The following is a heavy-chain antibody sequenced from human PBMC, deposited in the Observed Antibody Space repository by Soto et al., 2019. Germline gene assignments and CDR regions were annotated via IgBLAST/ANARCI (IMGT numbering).Heavy chain of an antibody. V-gene: IGHV3-23*01. J-gene: IGHJ4*02. D-gene: IGHD3-10*01. Sequence: EVQLLESGGGLVQPGGSLRLSCAASGFTFSSYAMSWVRQAPGKGLEWVSASSGSGGSTYYADSVKGRFTISRDNSKNSLYLQMNSLRAEDTAVYYCVYVVRVCFGELLRLHYWRQGPLVTVSS. CDR2: SSGSGGST. CDR1: GFTFSSYA. CDR3: VYVVRVCFGELLRLHY.